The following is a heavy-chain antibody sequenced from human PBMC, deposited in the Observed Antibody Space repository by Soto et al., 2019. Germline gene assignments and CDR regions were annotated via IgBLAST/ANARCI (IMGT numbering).Heavy chain of an antibody. CDR1: GGTFSSYA. D-gene: IGHD3-3*01. Sequence: QVQLVQSGAEVKKPGSSVKVSCKASGGTFSSYAISWVRQAPGQGLEWMGGIIPIVGTANYAQKFQGRVTITADESTSTAYMELSSLRSEDTAVYYCARGQPYYDFWSGYPRFDYWGQGTLVTVSS. J-gene: IGHJ4*02. V-gene: IGHV1-69*01. CDR2: IIPIVGTA. CDR3: ARGQPYYDFWSGYPRFDY.